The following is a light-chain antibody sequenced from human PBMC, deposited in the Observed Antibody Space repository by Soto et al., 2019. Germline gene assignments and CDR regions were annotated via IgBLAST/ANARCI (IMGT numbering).Light chain of an antibody. CDR2: GAS. CDR1: QSVSSSY. Sequence: EIVLTHSPGTLSLSPWERATLSFMSSQSVSSSYLAWYQQKPGQAPRLLIYGASSRATGIPDRFSGGGSGTDFTLTISRLEPEDFAVYYCQQFSSYPLTFGGGTKVDIK. V-gene: IGKV3-20*01. J-gene: IGKJ4*01. CDR3: QQFSSYPLT.